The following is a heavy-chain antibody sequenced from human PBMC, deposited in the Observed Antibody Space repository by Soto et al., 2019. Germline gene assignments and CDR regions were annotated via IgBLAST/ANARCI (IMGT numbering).Heavy chain of an antibody. Sequence: SQTLSLICAMSGDSVSSNNAAWNWIRQSPSRGLEWLGRTYYRSKWYNDYAVTVKSRITINPDTSKNQFSLQLNSVTPEDTAVYYCARAFRSSAWFRGDRFDIRGQGTMVTVSS. CDR1: GDSVSSNNAA. J-gene: IGHJ3*02. D-gene: IGHD3-10*01. V-gene: IGHV6-1*01. CDR3: ARAFRSSAWFRGDRFDI. CDR2: TYYRSKWYN.